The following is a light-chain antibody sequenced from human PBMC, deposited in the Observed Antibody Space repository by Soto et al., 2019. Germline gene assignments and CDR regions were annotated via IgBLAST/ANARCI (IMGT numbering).Light chain of an antibody. CDR3: SSYTGSSTLV. CDR2: DVS. J-gene: IGLJ2*01. CDR1: SSDVGFYNY. Sequence: QSVLTQPAFVSGSPGQSITISCTGTSSDVGFYNYVSWYQQHPGKAPQLMIYDVSNRPSGVSNRFSGSKSGNTASLTISGLQAEDEADYYCSSYTGSSTLVFGGGTKVTVL. V-gene: IGLV2-14*01.